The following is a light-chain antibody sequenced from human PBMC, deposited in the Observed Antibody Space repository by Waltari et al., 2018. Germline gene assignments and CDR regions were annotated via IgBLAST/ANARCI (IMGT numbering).Light chain of an antibody. V-gene: IGLV1-47*01. Sequence: QSVLPQSPSTSGTPGQRVTISCSGSNSNIGSNHVYWYQQLPGTAPKLLIYRSVLRPSGVPVRFSGSRSGTSASLAISGLRSEDEAHYYCFVWDDSLSGLWVFGGGTKLTVL. CDR1: NSNIGSNH. CDR3: FVWDDSLSGLWV. J-gene: IGLJ3*02. CDR2: RSV.